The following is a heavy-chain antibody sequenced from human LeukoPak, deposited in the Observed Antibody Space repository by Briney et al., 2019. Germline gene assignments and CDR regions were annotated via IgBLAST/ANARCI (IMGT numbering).Heavy chain of an antibody. CDR3: ARGPGSPFYFDH. D-gene: IGHD3-10*01. V-gene: IGHV4-39*07. CDR1: GDSISSTTLY. J-gene: IGHJ4*02. Sequence: SETLSLTCTVSGDSISSTTLYWGRIRQPPGKGLEWIGSVYYSGSTYYNPSLKSRVTISVDTSKNHFSLRLKSVTAADTAVYYCARGPGSPFYFDHWGQGTLVTVTS. CDR2: VYYSGST.